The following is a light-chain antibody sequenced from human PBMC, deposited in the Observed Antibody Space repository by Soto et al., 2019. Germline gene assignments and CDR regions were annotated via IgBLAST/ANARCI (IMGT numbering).Light chain of an antibody. CDR2: EVT. CDR1: SSDIGRFNF. V-gene: IGLV2-8*01. J-gene: IGLJ1*01. Sequence: QSALTQPPSASGSPGQSVTISCTGTSSDIGRFNFVSWYQQHPGKAPKLLIYEVTKRPSGVPDRFSGSKSGNAASLTVSGLQGEDEADYFCSSYTGSRDPYVFGTGTSSPS. CDR3: SSYTGSRDPYV.